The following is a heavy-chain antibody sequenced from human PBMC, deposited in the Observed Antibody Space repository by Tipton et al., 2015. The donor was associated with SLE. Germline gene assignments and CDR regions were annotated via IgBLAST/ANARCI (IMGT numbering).Heavy chain of an antibody. CDR1: GGSISSSRYY. V-gene: IGHV4-39*07. CDR3: ARDPMGYYDSSGRGD. J-gene: IGHJ4*02. CDR2: INHSGRT. Sequence: TLSLACTVSGGSISSSRYYWGWIRQPPGKGLEWIGEINHSGRTNYNPSLKSRVTISVDTSKNQFSLKLSSVTAADTAVYYCARDPMGYYDSSGRGDWGQGTLVTVSS. D-gene: IGHD3-22*01.